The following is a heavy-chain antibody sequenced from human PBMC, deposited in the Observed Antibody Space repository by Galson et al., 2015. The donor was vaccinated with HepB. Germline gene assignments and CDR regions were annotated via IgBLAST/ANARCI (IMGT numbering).Heavy chain of an antibody. D-gene: IGHD3-10*01. CDR1: GFIVSSRY. Sequence: CATSGFIVSSRYMNWVRQAPGKGLEWVSVIQAGGTTLYADSVKGRFTISRDDSKNTLHLQMISLRAEDTAVYYCARGRGDPRNSAAWFDLDYWGQGALVTVSS. CDR2: IQAGGTT. CDR3: ARGRGDPRNSAAWFDLDY. J-gene: IGHJ4*02. V-gene: IGHV3-66*01.